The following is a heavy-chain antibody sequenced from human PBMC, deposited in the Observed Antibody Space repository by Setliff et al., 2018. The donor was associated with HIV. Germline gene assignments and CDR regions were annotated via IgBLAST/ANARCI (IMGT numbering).Heavy chain of an antibody. Sequence: SVKVSCKTSGYTFIQSHDLHWVRQAPGQGLEWMGWINTHNGNTHYAQRFQGRVTMTRDTSTSTAYMELRSLRSDDTAVYYCASEGGGPGSSSPQWGQGTLVTVSS. D-gene: IGHD6-13*01. CDR1: GYTFIQSHD. CDR2: INTHNGNT. J-gene: IGHJ4*02. V-gene: IGHV1-18*01. CDR3: ASEGGGPGSSSPQ.